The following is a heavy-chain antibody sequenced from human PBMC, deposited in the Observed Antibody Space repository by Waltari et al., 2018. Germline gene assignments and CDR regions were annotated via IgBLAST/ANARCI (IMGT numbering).Heavy chain of an antibody. CDR2: IIPILGTA. V-gene: IGHV1-69*05. D-gene: IGHD3-10*01. CDR3: ARESCDGSGSYYNDDAFDI. Sequence: QVQLVQSGAEVKKPGSSVKVSCKASGGTFSSYAISWVRQAPGQGLEWMGGIIPILGTANYAQKFQGRVTSTTDESTSTAYMELSSLRSEDTAVYYCARESCDGSGSYYNDDAFDIWGQGTMVTVSS. J-gene: IGHJ3*02. CDR1: GGTFSSYA.